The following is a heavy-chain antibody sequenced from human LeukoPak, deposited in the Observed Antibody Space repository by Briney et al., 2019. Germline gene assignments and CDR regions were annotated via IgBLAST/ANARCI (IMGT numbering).Heavy chain of an antibody. V-gene: IGHV3-21*01. CDR3: ARGVTTGVDAFDM. Sequence: PGRSLRLSCAASGFTFSSYAMHWVRQAPGKGLEWVSSISSSSSYIYYADSVKGRFTISRDNAKNSLFLQMNTLRVEDTAVYYCARGVTTGVDAFDMWGQGTMVTVSS. CDR2: ISSSSSYI. D-gene: IGHD4-17*01. J-gene: IGHJ3*02. CDR1: GFTFSSYA.